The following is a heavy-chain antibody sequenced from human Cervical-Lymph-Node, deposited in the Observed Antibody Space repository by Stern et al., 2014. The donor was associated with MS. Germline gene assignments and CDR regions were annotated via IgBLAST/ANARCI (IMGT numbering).Heavy chain of an antibody. CDR1: GFTFSSYS. J-gene: IGHJ4*02. CDR2: ISSSSSYI. V-gene: IGHV3-21*01. CDR3: ARDSVAAPFDY. D-gene: IGHD6-19*01. Sequence: VQLVQSGGGLVKHGGSLRLSCAASGFTFSSYSMNWVRQAPGKGLEWVSSISSSSSYIYYADSVKGRFTISRDNAKNSLYLQMNSLRAEDTAVYYCARDSVAAPFDYWGQGTLVTVSS.